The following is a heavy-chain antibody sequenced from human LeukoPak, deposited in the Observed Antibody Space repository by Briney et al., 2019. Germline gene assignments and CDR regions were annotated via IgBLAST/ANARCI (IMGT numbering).Heavy chain of an antibody. CDR1: GGSISNYY. D-gene: IGHD6-13*01. CDR3: ARRMAAAVWFGP. J-gene: IGHJ5*02. Sequence: SETLSLTCTVSGGSISNYYWSWIRQPPGKGLEWIGYIYYTGGTNYNPSLKSRVTISLDTSKNQFSLKLNSVTAADTAVYYCARRMAAAVWFGPWGQGTPVTVSS. V-gene: IGHV4-59*08. CDR2: IYYTGGT.